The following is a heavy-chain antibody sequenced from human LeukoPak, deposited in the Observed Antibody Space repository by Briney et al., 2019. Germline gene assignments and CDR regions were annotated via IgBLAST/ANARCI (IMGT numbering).Heavy chain of an antibody. CDR2: IYYSGST. D-gene: IGHD2-15*01. CDR3: ASPVGNAFDI. J-gene: IGHJ3*02. V-gene: IGHV4-39*01. CDR1: GGSISSSSYY. Sequence: SETLSLTCTVSGGSISSSSYYWGWIRQPPGTGLEWIGSIYYSGSTYYNPSLKSRVTISVDTSKYQFSLKLSSVTAADTAVYYCASPVGNAFDIWGQGTMVTVSS.